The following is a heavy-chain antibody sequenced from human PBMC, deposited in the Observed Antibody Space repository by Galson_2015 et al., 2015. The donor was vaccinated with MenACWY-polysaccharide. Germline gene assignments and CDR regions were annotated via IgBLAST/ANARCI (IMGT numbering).Heavy chain of an antibody. CDR2: SGRGGGL. CDR1: GFSFSAYG. J-gene: IGHJ4*02. D-gene: IGHD6-13*01. Sequence: SLRLSCAASGFSFSAYGMSWVRQAPGRGLEWVSGSGRGGGLYYADSVKGRFTVSRDNSKNTLYLQMNNLRAEDTAVYYRAKVGPRSSWTMGLDYWGQGTLVTVSS. V-gene: IGHV3-23*01. CDR3: AKVGPRSSWTMGLDY.